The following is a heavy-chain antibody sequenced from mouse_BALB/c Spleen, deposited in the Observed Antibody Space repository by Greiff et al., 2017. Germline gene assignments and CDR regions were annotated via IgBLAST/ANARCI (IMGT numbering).Heavy chain of an antibody. D-gene: IGHD1-1*01. CDR1: GYTFSSYW. V-gene: IGHV1-9*01. J-gene: IGHJ4*01. CDR3: ARGGNGSSPFYAMDY. CDR2: ILPGSGST. Sequence: QVQLQQSGAELMKPGASVKISCKATGYTFSSYWIEWVKQRPGHGLEWIGEILPGSGSTNYNEKFKGKATFTADTSSNTAYLQPSSLTSEDSAVYYCARGGNGSSPFYAMDYWGQGTSVTVSS.